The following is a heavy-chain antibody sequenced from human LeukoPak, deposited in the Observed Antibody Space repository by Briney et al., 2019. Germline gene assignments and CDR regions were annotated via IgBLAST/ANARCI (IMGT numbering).Heavy chain of an antibody. CDR3: VKQLVKKGYSYGCFDY. CDR1: GITFSSHA. CDR2: NSGSGSST. D-gene: IGHD5-18*01. V-gene: IGHV3-23*01. Sequence: GGPLTLSCAASGITFSSHAMSGVRQAPGKGLEWVSANSGSGSSTYYADSVKGRFTISRDNFKNTLYLQMNSLRAEDTAVYYCVKQLVKKGYSYGCFDYWGQGTLVTVS. J-gene: IGHJ4*02.